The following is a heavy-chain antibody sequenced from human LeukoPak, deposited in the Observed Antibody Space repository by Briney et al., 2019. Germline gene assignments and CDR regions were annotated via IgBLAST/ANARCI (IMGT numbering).Heavy chain of an antibody. V-gene: IGHV3-23*01. J-gene: IGHJ3*02. CDR2: ISGGGST. CDR1: GFPSNNYA. D-gene: IGHD1-26*01. Sequence: GSLSLSCAAPGFPSNNYAMTWVRPAPGKGLEWVPAISGGGSTYYADSVKGRFTISRDNSKNALYLQMNSLRAEDTDVYYCAKSRWETYAVRAFDIWGQGTMVTVSS. CDR3: AKSRWETYAVRAFDI.